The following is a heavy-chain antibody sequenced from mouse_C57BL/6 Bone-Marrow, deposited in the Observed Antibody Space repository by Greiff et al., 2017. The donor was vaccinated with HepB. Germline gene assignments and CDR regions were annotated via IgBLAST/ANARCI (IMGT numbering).Heavy chain of an antibody. Sequence: DVKLVESEGGLVQPGSSMKLSCTASGFTFSDYYMAWVRQVPEKGLEWVANINYDGSSTYYLDSLKSRFIISRDNAKNILYLQMSSLKSEDTATYYCARGYDYDTYAMDYWGQGTSVTVSS. CDR1: GFTFSDYY. J-gene: IGHJ4*01. V-gene: IGHV5-16*01. CDR3: ARGYDYDTYAMDY. CDR2: INYDGSST. D-gene: IGHD2-4*01.